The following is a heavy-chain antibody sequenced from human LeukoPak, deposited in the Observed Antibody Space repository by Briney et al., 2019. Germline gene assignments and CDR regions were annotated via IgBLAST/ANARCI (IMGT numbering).Heavy chain of an antibody. CDR3: ARLYSGSYYEDAFDY. Sequence: GGSLRLSCAASGFTFSSYGMHWVRQAPGKGLELVAIIWNDGSNEYYADSVKGRFTISRDNSKNTLYLQMNSLRVEDTAVYYCARLYSGSYYEDAFDYWGQGTLVTVSS. D-gene: IGHD1-26*01. CDR2: IWNDGSNE. CDR1: GFTFSSYG. V-gene: IGHV3-33*01. J-gene: IGHJ4*02.